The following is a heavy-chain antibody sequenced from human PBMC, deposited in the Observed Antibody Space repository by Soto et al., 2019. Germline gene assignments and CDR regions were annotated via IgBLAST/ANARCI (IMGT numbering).Heavy chain of an antibody. J-gene: IGHJ4*02. CDR2: IIPINGIA. D-gene: IGHD6-19*01. V-gene: IGHV1-69*02. CDR1: GGTFSSYT. Sequence: QVQLVQSGAEEKKPGSSVKVSCKASGGTFSSYTISWVRQAPGQGLEWMGRIIPINGIANYAQKFQGRVKITAHKYTSPAYMEPSSLGSEDTAVYYCARGGCSSGWNFDYWGQGTLVTVSS. CDR3: ARGGCSSGWNFDY.